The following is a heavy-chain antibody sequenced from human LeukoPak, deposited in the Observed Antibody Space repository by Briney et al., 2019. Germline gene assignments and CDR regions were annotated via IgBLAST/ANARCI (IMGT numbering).Heavy chain of an antibody. Sequence: EGSLRLSCAPSGFTFSSYEMNWVRQAPGRGLEWVSYISTTGYTIKYADSVKGRFTISRDNSKNSLFLLMNSLRGEDTAVYYCARDRADGGSGGDPFDVWGQGTMVTVSS. J-gene: IGHJ3*01. CDR2: ISTTGYTI. V-gene: IGHV3-48*03. CDR3: ARDRADGGSGGDPFDV. D-gene: IGHD3-10*01. CDR1: GFTFSSYE.